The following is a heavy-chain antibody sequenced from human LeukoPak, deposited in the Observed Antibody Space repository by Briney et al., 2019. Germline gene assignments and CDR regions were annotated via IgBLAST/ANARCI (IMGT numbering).Heavy chain of an antibody. CDR3: ARIGYSYGKGY. CDR1: GITFSSYA. CDR2: ISGSGGST. V-gene: IGHV3-23*01. J-gene: IGHJ4*02. D-gene: IGHD5-18*01. Sequence: PGGSLRLSCAASGITFSSYAMSWVRQAPTKGLEWVSGISGSGGSTYYADSVKGRFTISRDNSKNTLYLQMNSLRAEDTAVYYCARIGYSYGKGYWGQGTLVTVSS.